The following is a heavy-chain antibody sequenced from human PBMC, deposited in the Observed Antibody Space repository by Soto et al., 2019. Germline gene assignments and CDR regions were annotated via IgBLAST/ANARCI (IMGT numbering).Heavy chain of an antibody. CDR3: ARGLVVYATPAYYKY. Sequence: SVKVSCKASGGTFSTSSMNWVRQAPEQGPEWMGNILPIFGTADYAQRFQGRVTITANESTKTVYMELRSLLSADTAVYYCARGLVVYATPAYYKYWGQGTLVTVSS. CDR2: ILPIFGTA. J-gene: IGHJ4*02. V-gene: IGHV1-69*13. D-gene: IGHD2-2*01. CDR1: GGTFSTSS.